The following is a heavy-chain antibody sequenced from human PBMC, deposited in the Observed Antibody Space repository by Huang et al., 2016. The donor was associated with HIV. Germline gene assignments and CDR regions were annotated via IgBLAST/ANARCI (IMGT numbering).Heavy chain of an antibody. J-gene: IGHJ4*02. V-gene: IGHV4-39*07. Sequence: QLRLQESGPGLVQPSETLSLITYDHYWGWIRQSPGKGLEWTGSFFYGGRTSYNPSYSSRVTRSIDTSKNQLCLKLTSVTAADPATYYCAKRGSGGGSVHGFNDWGQGIMVAVSP. D-gene: IGHD1-26*01. CDR3: AKRGSGGGSVHGFND. CDR2: FFYGGRT. CDR1: YDHY.